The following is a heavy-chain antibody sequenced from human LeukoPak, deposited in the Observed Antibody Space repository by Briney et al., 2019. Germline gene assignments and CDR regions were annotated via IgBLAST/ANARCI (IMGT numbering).Heavy chain of an antibody. J-gene: IGHJ5*02. Sequence: SETLSLTCTVSGGSISSYYWSWIRQPPGKGLEGIGYIYYSGSTNYNPSLKSRVTISVDTSKNQFSLKLSSVTAADTAVYYCARHGLEYSRSIWFDPWGQGTLVTVSS. D-gene: IGHD6-6*01. V-gene: IGHV4-59*08. CDR1: GGSISSYY. CDR2: IYYSGST. CDR3: ARHGLEYSRSIWFDP.